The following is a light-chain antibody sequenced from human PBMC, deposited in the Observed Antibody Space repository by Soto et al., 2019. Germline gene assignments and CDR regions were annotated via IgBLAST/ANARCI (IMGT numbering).Light chain of an antibody. J-gene: IGKJ3*01. CDR1: QSVSSN. V-gene: IGKV3-15*01. CDR2: GAS. CDR3: HQYNNWPPDT. Sequence: EIVMTQSPATLSVSPGERATLSCRASQSVSSNLAWYQQKPGQAPRLLIYGASTRATGIPARFSGSGSGTEFTLTISSLQSEDFAVYYCHQYNNWPPDTFGPGTKVDIK.